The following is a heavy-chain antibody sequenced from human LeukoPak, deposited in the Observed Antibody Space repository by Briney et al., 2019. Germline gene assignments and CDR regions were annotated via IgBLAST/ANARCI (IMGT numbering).Heavy chain of an antibody. CDR3: ARDFVGYCSGGSCYRFDY. CDR1: GYTFTSDY. J-gene: IGHJ4*02. CDR2: INPNGGST. V-gene: IGHV1-46*01. D-gene: IGHD2-15*01. Sequence: ASVKVSCKASGYTFTSDYMHWVRQAPGQGLEWMGIINPNGGSTSYAQKFQGRVTMTRDTSTSTVYMELTSLRSEDTAVYYCARDFVGYCSGGSCYRFDYWGQGTLVTVSS.